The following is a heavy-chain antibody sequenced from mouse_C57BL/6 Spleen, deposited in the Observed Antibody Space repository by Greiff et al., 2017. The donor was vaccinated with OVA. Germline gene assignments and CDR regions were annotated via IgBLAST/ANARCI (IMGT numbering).Heavy chain of an antibody. D-gene: IGHD2-5*01. J-gene: IGHJ1*03. CDR1: GYSITSGYY. CDR3: ARSSNHWYFDV. V-gene: IGHV3-6*01. CDR2: ISYDGSN. Sequence: DVKLQESGPGLVKPSQSLSLTCSVTGYSITSGYYWNWLRQFPGNKLEWMGYISYDGSNNYNPSLKNRISITRDTSKNQFFLKLNSVTTEDTATYYCARSSNHWYFDVWGTGTTVTVSS.